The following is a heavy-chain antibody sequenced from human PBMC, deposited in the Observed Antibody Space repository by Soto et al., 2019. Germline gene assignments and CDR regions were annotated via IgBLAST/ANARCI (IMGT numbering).Heavy chain of an antibody. V-gene: IGHV4-39*07. CDR2: IYYSGST. J-gene: IGHJ6*02. CDR3: ARALQGGVGGGNFKGRGNYGMDV. D-gene: IGHD2-21*01. Sequence: TSETLSLTCTVSGGSISSSSYYWGWIRQPPGKGLEWIGSIYYSGSTYYNPSLKSRVTISVDTSKNQFSLKLSSVTAADTAVYYCARALQGGVGGGNFKGRGNYGMDVWGQGTTVTVSS. CDR1: GGSISSSSYY.